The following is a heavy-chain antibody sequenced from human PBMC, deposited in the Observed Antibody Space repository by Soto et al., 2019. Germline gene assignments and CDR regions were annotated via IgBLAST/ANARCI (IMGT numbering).Heavy chain of an antibody. CDR1: GYTYTSYT. CDR3: ATTTGDRYYYGMDV. CDR2: INAGNGNT. J-gene: IGHJ6*02. V-gene: IGHV1-3*01. D-gene: IGHD7-27*01. Sequence: ASVKVACKASGYTYTSYTMHWVRQAHGQRLEWMGWINAGNGNTKHSQKFQGRVTITRDTSANTAYMELSSLRSEDTAVYFCATTTGDRYYYGMDVWGQGTTVTVSS.